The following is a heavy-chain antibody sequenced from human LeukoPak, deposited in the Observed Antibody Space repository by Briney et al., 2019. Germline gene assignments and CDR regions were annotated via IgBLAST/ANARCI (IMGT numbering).Heavy chain of an antibody. CDR1: GFTFSSYE. J-gene: IGHJ6*03. CDR3: AREGTVVAAKWIYYYYYYMDV. CDR2: ISSSGSTI. Sequence: GGSLRLSCAASGFTFSSYEMNWVRQAPGKGLEWVSYISSSGSTIYYADSVKGRFTISRDNAKNSLYLQMNSLRAEDTAVYYCAREGTVVAAKWIYYYYYYMDVWGKGTTVTISS. D-gene: IGHD2-15*01. V-gene: IGHV3-48*03.